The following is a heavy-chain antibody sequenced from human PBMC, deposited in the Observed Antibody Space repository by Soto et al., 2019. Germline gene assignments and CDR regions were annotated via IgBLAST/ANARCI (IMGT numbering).Heavy chain of an antibody. CDR1: GFTFSSYS. CDR2: ISSSSSYI. D-gene: IGHD4-17*01. V-gene: IGHV3-21*01. Sequence: GGSLRLSCAASGFTFSSYSMNWVRQAPGKGLEWVSSISSSSSYIYYADSVKGRFTISRDNAKNSLYLQMNSLRAEDTAVYYCARDRMTTVTTYYMDVWGKGTTVTVSS. CDR3: ARDRMTTVTTYYMDV. J-gene: IGHJ6*03.